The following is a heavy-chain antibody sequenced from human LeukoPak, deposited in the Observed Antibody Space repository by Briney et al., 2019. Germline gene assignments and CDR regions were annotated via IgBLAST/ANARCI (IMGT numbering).Heavy chain of an antibody. CDR1: GFTFSSYW. CDR2: IKQDGSEK. D-gene: IGHD6-13*01. J-gene: IGHJ4*02. CDR3: AGGIAAAGSREYFFDY. V-gene: IGHV3-7*04. Sequence: GSLRLSCAASGFTFSSYWMSWVRQAPGKGLEWVANIKQDGSEKYYVDSVKGRFTISRDNAKNSLYLQMNSPRAEDTAVYYCAGGIAAAGSREYFFDYWGQGTLVTVSS.